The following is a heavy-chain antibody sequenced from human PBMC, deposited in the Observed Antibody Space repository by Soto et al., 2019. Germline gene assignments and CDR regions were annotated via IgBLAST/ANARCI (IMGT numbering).Heavy chain of an antibody. CDR1: GGSFSGYY. Sequence: QVQLQQWGAGLLEPSETLSLTCAVYGGSFSGYYWGWFRQPPGKGLEWIGEVKHSGNINYNPSLKTRLTVSVDTSKHQFSLKLSSMTAADTAMYYCARGSHFDFSSGYADSFDVWGQGRMVTVSS. CDR2: VKHSGNI. D-gene: IGHD3-3*01. CDR3: ARGSHFDFSSGYADSFDV. J-gene: IGHJ3*01. V-gene: IGHV4-34*01.